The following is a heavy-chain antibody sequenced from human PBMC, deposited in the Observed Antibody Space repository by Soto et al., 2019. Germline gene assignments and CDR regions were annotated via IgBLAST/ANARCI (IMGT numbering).Heavy chain of an antibody. Sequence: QVQLVESGGGLVNPGGSLRLSCAASGFTFSDYYMTWIRQAPGKGLEWMSYISSSSTTKYYADSVKGRFTISRDNAKNSLYLQMSSLRAEDTAVYYCARVPYCLWTKCYARYFFDFWGQGTLVTVSS. J-gene: IGHJ4*02. D-gene: IGHD2-2*01. CDR2: ISSSSTTK. CDR3: ARVPYCLWTKCYARYFFDF. CDR1: GFTFSDYY. V-gene: IGHV3-11*01.